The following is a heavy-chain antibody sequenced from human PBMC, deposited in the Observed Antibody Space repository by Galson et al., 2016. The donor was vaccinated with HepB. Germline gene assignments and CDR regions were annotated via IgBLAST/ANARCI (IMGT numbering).Heavy chain of an antibody. D-gene: IGHD4-17*01. J-gene: IGHJ4*02. CDR3: AREELDYGDYVGIGGQFDC. Sequence: SLRLSCAASGFTFSTYAMHWVRQAPGKGLEWVAFISYDGSNKYYADSVKGRFTISRDNSRNTLYLQINSLRAEDTAVYYCAREELDYGDYVGIGGQFDCWGQGTLVTVSS. CDR1: GFTFSTYA. V-gene: IGHV3-30-3*01. CDR2: ISYDGSNK.